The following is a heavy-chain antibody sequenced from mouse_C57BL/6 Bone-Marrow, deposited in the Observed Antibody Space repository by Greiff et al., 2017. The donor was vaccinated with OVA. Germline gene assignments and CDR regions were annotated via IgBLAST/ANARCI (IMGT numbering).Heavy chain of an antibody. CDR3: TTGTAPAWFAY. CDR1: GFNIKDYY. D-gene: IGHD3-3*01. J-gene: IGHJ3*01. CDR2: IDPEDGDP. Sequence: EVMLVESGAELVRPGASVKLSCTASGFNIKDYYMHWVKQRPEQGLEWIGRIDPEDGDPEYAPKFQGKATMTADTSSNTAYLQLSSLTSEDTAVYYCTTGTAPAWFAYWGQGTLVTVSA. V-gene: IGHV14-1*01.